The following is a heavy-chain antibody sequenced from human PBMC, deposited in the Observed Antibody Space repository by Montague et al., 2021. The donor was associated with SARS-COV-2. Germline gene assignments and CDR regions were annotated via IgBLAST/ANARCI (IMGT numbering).Heavy chain of an antibody. J-gene: IGHJ3*02. V-gene: IGHV4-31*03. D-gene: IGHD3-10*02. Sequence: TLSLTCTVSGGSISSGGYYWSRIRQHPGKGLEWIGYIYYSGSTYYNLSLKSRVTISVDTSQNQFSLKLSSVTAADTVVYYCARYGNTMWGAFDIWGQGTMVTVSS. CDR2: IYYSGST. CDR3: ARYGNTMWGAFDI. CDR1: GGSISSGGYY.